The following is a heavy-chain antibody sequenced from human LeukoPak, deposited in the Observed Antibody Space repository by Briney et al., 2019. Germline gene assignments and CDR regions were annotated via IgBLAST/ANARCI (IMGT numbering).Heavy chain of an antibody. J-gene: IGHJ6*02. CDR1: GFTFSSYS. CDR3: ARNPEHYDFWSGFSSYYYYGMDV. CDR2: ISSSGSYI. Sequence: GGSLRLSCAASGFTFSSYSMNWVRQAPGKGLEWVSSISSSGSYIYYADSVKGRFTISRDNAKNSLYLQMNSLRAEDTAVYYCARNPEHYDFWSGFSSYYYYGMDVWGQGTTVTVSS. V-gene: IGHV3-21*01. D-gene: IGHD3-3*01.